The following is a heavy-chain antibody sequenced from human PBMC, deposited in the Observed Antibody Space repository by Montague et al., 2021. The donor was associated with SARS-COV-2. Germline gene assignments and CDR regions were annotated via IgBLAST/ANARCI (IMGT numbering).Heavy chain of an antibody. CDR1: GFTFSSYW. J-gene: IGHJ6*02. CDR2: IKQDGSEK. V-gene: IGHV3-7*01. D-gene: IGHD6-19*01. CDR3: AREPRVAGILYYYYYGMDV. Sequence: SLRLSCAASGFTFSSYWMSWVRQAPGKGLEWVANIKQDGSEKYYVDSVKGRFTISRDNAKNSLYLQMNSLRAEDTAVYYCAREPRVAGILYYYYYGMDVWGQGTTVTVSS.